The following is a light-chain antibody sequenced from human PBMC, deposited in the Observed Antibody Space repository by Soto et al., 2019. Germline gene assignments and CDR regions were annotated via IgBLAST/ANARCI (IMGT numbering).Light chain of an antibody. CDR3: QSYDSSLSGWV. CDR2: GNS. J-gene: IGLJ3*02. Sequence: QSVLTQPPSVSGAPGQRVTISCTGYNSNIGAGYDVHWYQQLPGTAPKLLIYGNSNRPSVVPDRFSASKSGTSASLAITGRQAEDEADYSCQSYDSSLSGWVFGGGTKLTVL. V-gene: IGLV1-40*01. CDR1: NSNIGAGYD.